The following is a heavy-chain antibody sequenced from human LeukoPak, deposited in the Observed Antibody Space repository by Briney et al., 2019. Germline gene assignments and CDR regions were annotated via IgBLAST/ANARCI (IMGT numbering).Heavy chain of an antibody. CDR1: GYTFSGYG. J-gene: IGHJ6*03. CDR3: ARGNPETYYYYYYMDV. CDR2: ISAYNGNT. V-gene: IGHV1-18*01. Sequence: GASVKVSCKASGYTFSGYGISWVRQAPGQGLEWMGWISAYNGNTNYAQKLQGRVTMTTDTSTSTAYMELRSLRSDDTAVYYCARGNPETYYYYYYMDVWGKGTTVTVSS.